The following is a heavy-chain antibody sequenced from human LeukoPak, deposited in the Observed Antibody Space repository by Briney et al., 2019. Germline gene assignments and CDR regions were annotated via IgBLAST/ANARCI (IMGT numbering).Heavy chain of an antibody. Sequence: SEALSLTRTVSGGSISSSSYYWGWIRQPPGKGLEWIGSIYYSGSTYYNPSLKSRVTISVDTSKNQFSLKLSSMTAADTAVYYCARSGYSNFDYWGQGTLVTVSS. V-gene: IGHV4-39*07. D-gene: IGHD3-3*01. CDR1: GGSISSSSYY. J-gene: IGHJ4*02. CDR2: IYYSGST. CDR3: ARSGYSNFDY.